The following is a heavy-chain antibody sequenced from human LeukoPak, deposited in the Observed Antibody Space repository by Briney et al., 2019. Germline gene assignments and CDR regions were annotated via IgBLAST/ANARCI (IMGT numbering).Heavy chain of an antibody. CDR3: ARGFGKAAADVFGGYTMDV. V-gene: IGHV3-66*02. CDR1: GLTVSSNY. Sequence: GGSLRLSCAASGLTVSSNYMCWVRQAPGKGLEWVSLIYAGGSTYYADSVRGRFTISRDNSKNTLYLQMNSLTPEDTAVYYCARGFGKAAADVFGGYTMDVWGQGTTVIVSS. D-gene: IGHD6-13*01. J-gene: IGHJ6*02. CDR2: IYAGGST.